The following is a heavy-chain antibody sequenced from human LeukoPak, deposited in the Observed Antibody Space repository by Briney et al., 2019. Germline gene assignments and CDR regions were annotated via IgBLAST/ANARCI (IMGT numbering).Heavy chain of an antibody. CDR2: IYTSGST. D-gene: IGHD3-3*01. CDR3: ARGYYDFWSGYYQSDY. CDR1: GGSISSGSYY. Sequence: SETLSLTCAVSGGSISSGSYYWSWIRQPAGKGLEWIGRIYTSGSTNYNPSLKSRVTISVDTSKNQFPLKLSSVTAADTAAYYCARGYYDFWSGYYQSDYWGQGTLVTVSS. J-gene: IGHJ4*02. V-gene: IGHV4-61*02.